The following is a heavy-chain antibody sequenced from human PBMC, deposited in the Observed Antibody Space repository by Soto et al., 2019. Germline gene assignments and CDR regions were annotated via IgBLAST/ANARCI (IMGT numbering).Heavy chain of an antibody. CDR1: GGSISSIRFS. V-gene: IGHV4-39*01. J-gene: IGHJ5*02. Sequence: QLHLQESGPGLVKPSETLSLICTVSGGSISSIRFSWDWIRQPPGKGLEWIGGIYNTGRTSYNPSLQSRVTISIDMSKNQFSLRLTSVTAADTAIYYCARFDAWGQGTLVTVSS. CDR3: ARFDA. CDR2: IYNTGRT.